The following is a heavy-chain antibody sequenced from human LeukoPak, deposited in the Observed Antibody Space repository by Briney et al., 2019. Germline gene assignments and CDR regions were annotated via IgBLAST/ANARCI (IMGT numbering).Heavy chain of an antibody. J-gene: IGHJ4*02. CDR2: MNPNSGNT. V-gene: IGHV1-8*01. CDR1: GYTFTSYD. CDR3: ARRRLRYGTLDY. D-gene: IGHD5-12*01. Sequence: GASVKVSCKASGYTFTSYDINWVRQATGQGLEWMGWMNPNSGNTGYAQKFQGRVTMTRNTSISTAYMELSGLRSEDTAVYYCARRRLRYGTLDYWGQGTLVTVSS.